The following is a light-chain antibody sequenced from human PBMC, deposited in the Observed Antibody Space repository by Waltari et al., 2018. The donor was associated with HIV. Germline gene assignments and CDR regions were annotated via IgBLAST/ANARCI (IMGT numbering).Light chain of an antibody. CDR3: ASFMGDNTIV. Sequence: SAVTQPASVSGLPGQSITVPCSGDYNDFGLYNFVSWYQQYPGEPPKLILYDVDSRASGISDRFYGSKSGNTASLTISGLRAEDEAHYYCASFMGDNTIVFGGGTKVTVL. CDR2: DVD. J-gene: IGLJ2*01. V-gene: IGLV2-14*03. CDR1: YNDFGLYNF.